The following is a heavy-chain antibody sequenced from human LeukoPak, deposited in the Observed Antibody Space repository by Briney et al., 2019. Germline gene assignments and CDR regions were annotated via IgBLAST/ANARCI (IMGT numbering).Heavy chain of an antibody. D-gene: IGHD3-22*01. CDR2: INPNSCGT. J-gene: IGHJ4*02. Sequence: VASVKVSCKASGYTFTGYYMHWVRQAPGQGLEWMGWINPNSCGTNYAQKFQGRVTMTRDTSISTAYMELSRLRSDDTAVYYCARWLSSSYYDSSGYYYIDYWGQGTLVTVSS. V-gene: IGHV1-2*02. CDR1: GYTFTGYY. CDR3: ARWLSSSYYDSSGYYYIDY.